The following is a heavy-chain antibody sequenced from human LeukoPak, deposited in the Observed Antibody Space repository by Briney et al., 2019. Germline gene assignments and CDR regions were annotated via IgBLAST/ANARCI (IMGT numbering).Heavy chain of an antibody. CDR1: GGSISDYY. J-gene: IGHJ5*02. V-gene: IGHV4-4*07. Sequence: KTSETLSLTCNVSGGSISDYYWSWIRQPAGKGLEWIGRIYTSGSTNYNPSLKSRVTMSVDTSKNQFSLKLSSVTAADTAVYYCAREYCSSTSCYPRWFDPWGQGTLVTVSS. D-gene: IGHD2-2*01. CDR2: IYTSGST. CDR3: AREYCSSTSCYPRWFDP.